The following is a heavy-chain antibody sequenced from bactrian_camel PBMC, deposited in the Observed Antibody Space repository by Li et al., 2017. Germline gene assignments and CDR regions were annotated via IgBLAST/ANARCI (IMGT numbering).Heavy chain of an antibody. CDR1: GFTFSRYC. V-gene: IGHV3S53*01. CDR2: IAGDGRT. J-gene: IGHJ4*01. D-gene: IGHD1*01. CDR3: AADLVTDEPSLVEREYYY. Sequence: HVQLVESGGGSVQAGGSLRLSCAASGFTFSRYCMGWFRRLPGQEREGVAAIAGDGRTDYADSVKGRFTISRDGAKNIIALQMHSLKPEDTATYYCAADLVTDEPSLVEREYYYWGQGTQVTVS.